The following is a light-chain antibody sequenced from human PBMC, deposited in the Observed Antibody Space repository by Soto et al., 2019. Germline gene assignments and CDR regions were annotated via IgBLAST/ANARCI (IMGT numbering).Light chain of an antibody. CDR2: EVS. Sequence: QSVLTQPASVSGSPGQSITLSCTGTSSDVGAYDYVSWYQQHPGRAPKLIIFEVSNRPSGVSNRFSGSKSANTASLTISGLQAEDEAHYYCTSHTTSTTLPVVFGGGTKLTVL. CDR1: SSDVGAYDY. J-gene: IGLJ2*01. V-gene: IGLV2-14*01. CDR3: TSHTTSTTLPVV.